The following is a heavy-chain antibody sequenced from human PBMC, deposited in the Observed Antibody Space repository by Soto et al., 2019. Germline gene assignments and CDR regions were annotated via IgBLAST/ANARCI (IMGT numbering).Heavy chain of an antibody. V-gene: IGHV4-39*01. CDR2: MFYGVST. Sequence: SETLSLISNVSGSSINSSGYYWGWIRKPPGEGLEWIGSMFYGVSTSYNPSLKSRVTVSVDTSKDQFPVNLRSVTASDTAVYYCTRLPSRHLVDYWCQGTLVRVAS. CDR3: TRLPSRHLVDY. J-gene: IGHJ4*02. D-gene: IGHD3-3*02. CDR1: GSSINSSGYY.